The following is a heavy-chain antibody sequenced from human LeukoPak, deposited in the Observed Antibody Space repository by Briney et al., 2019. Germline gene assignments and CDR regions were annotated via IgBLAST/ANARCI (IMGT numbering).Heavy chain of an antibody. V-gene: IGHV3-23*01. CDR2: ISGSGGIT. D-gene: IGHD7-27*01. J-gene: IGHJ4*02. Sequence: GGSLRLSCAASGFTFSSYAMSWVRQAPGKGLEGVSGISGSGGITNYADSVKGRFTISRDNSKNTLYLQINSLRAEDTAVYYCAKPWGNQGYFDYWGQGALVTVSS. CDR3: AKPWGNQGYFDY. CDR1: GFTFSSYA.